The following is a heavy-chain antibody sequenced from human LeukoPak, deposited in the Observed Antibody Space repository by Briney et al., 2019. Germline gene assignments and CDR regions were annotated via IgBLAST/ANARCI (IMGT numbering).Heavy chain of an antibody. D-gene: IGHD5-24*01. CDR1: GFTFSIYG. CDR2: ISPGGEIT. J-gene: IGHJ4*02. V-gene: IGHV3-23*01. Sequence: PGGTLRLSCAASGFTFSIYGMNWVRQAPGKGLEWVSGISPGGEITYYADSVKGRFTISRDNSKNTASLQMHSLRAEDTATYYCAKDNGWLHYCHWGQGTLVTVSS. CDR3: AKDNGWLHYCH.